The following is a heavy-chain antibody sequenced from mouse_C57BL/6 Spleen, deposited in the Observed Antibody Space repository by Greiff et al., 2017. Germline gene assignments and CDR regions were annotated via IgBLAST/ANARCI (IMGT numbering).Heavy chain of an antibody. CDR1: GYSITSGYY. V-gene: IGHV3-6*01. J-gene: IGHJ4*01. Sequence: DVQLQESGPGLVKPSQSLSLTCSVTGYSITSGYYWKWIRQFPGNKLEWMGYINNDGSNNYNPSLKNRTSITRDTSNNQFFLKLNSVTTEDTATYYYARRDYGSFYYAMDYWGQGTSVTVSS. CDR2: INNDGSN. CDR3: ARRDYGSFYYAMDY. D-gene: IGHD1-1*01.